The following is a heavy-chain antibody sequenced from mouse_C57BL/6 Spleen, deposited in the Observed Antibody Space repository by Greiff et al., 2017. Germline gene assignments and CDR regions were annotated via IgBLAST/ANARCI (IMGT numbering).Heavy chain of an antibody. J-gene: IGHJ1*03. Sequence: EVQLVESGGGLVQPKGSLKLSCAASGFSFNTYAMNWVRQAPGKGLEWVARIRSKSNNYATYYADSVKDRFTISRDDSESMLYLQMNNLKTEDTAMYYCVRHRIYYDYDWYVDVWGTGTTVTVSS. CDR1: GFSFNTYA. D-gene: IGHD2-4*01. V-gene: IGHV10-1*01. CDR2: IRSKSNNYAT. CDR3: VRHRIYYDYDWYVDV.